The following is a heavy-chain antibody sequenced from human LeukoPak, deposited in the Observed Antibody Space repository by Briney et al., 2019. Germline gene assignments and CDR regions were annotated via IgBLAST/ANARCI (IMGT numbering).Heavy chain of an antibody. CDR2: ISSSGSTI. V-gene: IGHV3-48*03. J-gene: IGHJ4*02. CDR1: GFTFSSYE. D-gene: IGHD6-19*01. Sequence: GGSLRLSCAASGFTFSSYEMNWVRQAPGKGLEWVSYISSSGSTIYYADSVKGRFTISRDNAKNSLYLQMNSLRAEDTAVYYCAKVIAVPALASYYFDYWGQGTLVTVSS. CDR3: AKVIAVPALASYYFDY.